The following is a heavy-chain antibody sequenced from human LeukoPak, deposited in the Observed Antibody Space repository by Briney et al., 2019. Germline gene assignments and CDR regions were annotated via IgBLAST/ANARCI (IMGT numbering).Heavy chain of an antibody. V-gene: IGHV1-69*05. CDR2: IIPIFGTA. Sequence: GASVKVSCKASGGTFSSYAISWVRQAPGQRLEWMGGIIPIFGTANYAQKFQGRVTITTDESTSTAYMELSSLRSEDTAVYYCASTPDYYYYMDVWGKGTTVTVSS. D-gene: IGHD1-14*01. CDR1: GGTFSSYA. CDR3: ASTPDYYYYMDV. J-gene: IGHJ6*03.